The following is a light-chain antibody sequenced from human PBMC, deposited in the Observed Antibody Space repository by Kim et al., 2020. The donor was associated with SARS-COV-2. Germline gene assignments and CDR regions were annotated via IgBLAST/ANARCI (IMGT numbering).Light chain of an antibody. CDR3: NSYTSSTTWV. J-gene: IGLJ3*02. CDR2: DVS. V-gene: IGLV2-14*03. CDR1: SSDVGGYNY. Sequence: QSALTQPASVSGSPGQSITISCTGTSSDVGGYNYGSWYQQHPGKAPKLRIYDVSKRPSGVSNRFSGSKSGNTAALTISGLQAEDEANYYCNSYTSSTTWVFGGGTQLTVL.